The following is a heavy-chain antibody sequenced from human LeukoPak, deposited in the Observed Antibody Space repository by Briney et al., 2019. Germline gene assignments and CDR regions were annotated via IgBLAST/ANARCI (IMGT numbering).Heavy chain of an antibody. CDR1: GYTFTGYY. D-gene: IGHD2-2*01. CDR3: ARDKYQLLPDPRSPFDY. V-gene: IGHV1-18*04. Sequence: ASVKVSCKASGYTFTGYYMHWVRQAPGQGLEWMGWISAYNGNTNYAQKLQGRVTMTTDTSTSTAYMELRSLRSDDTAVYYCARDKYQLLPDPRSPFDYWGQGTLVTVSS. CDR2: ISAYNGNT. J-gene: IGHJ4*02.